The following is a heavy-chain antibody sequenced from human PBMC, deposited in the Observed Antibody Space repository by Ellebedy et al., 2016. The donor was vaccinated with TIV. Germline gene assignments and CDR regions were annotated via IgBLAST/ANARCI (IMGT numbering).Heavy chain of an antibody. Sequence: GESLKISCAVSGFHFSNYAMYWVRQAPGKGLEWVSSITESGGNTYYADSVTGRFTISRDNSKDTLFLQMNSLRAEDTAIYFCARDPVGVGPAFDVWGQGTMVTVSS. V-gene: IGHV3-23*01. D-gene: IGHD4-23*01. CDR3: ARDPVGVGPAFDV. J-gene: IGHJ3*01. CDR2: ITESGGNT. CDR1: GFHFSNYA.